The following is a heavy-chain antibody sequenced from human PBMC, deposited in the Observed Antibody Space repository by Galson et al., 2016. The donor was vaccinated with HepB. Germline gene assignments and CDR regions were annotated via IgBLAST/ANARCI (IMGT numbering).Heavy chain of an antibody. Sequence: SLRLSCAAPGFTFENSGMHWVRQAPGKGLEWVAVIWYDGSHKYTADSVKGRFTVSRDNSKNTVFLQMDSLRDEDTAVYYCAKARGYNYGPIESWGQGTLITVSA. D-gene: IGHD5-18*01. V-gene: IGHV3-33*06. CDR3: AKARGYNYGPIES. J-gene: IGHJ4*02. CDR2: IWYDGSHK. CDR1: GFTFENSG.